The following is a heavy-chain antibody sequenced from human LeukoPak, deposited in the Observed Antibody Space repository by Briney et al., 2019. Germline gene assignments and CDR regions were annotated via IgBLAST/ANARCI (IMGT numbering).Heavy chain of an antibody. CDR2: IKQDGSDI. Sequence: GGSLRLSCAASGFTFNGFWMSWVRQAPGKGLEWVAIIKQDGSDIYYLGSVRGRFTISRDNAMNSLYLQMNSLRAEDTAVYYCTRDALYGDPSYYYMDVWGKGTTVTVSS. D-gene: IGHD4-17*01. V-gene: IGHV3-7*01. CDR3: TRDALYGDPSYYYMDV. CDR1: GFTFNGFW. J-gene: IGHJ6*03.